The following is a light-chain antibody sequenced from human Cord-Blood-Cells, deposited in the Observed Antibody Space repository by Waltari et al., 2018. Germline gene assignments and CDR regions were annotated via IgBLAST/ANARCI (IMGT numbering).Light chain of an antibody. V-gene: IGKV1-33*01. CDR1: QDISNY. Sequence: DIQMTQSPSSLSASVGDRVTITCQASQDISNYLNWYPQKPGKAPKLLSYDASNLETGVPSRFSGSVSGTDFTFTISSLQPEDIATYYCQQYDNLPLTFGGGTKVEIK. J-gene: IGKJ4*01. CDR3: QQYDNLPLT. CDR2: DAS.